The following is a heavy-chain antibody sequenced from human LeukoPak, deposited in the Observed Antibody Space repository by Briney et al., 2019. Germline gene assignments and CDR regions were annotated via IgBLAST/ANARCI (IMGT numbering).Heavy chain of an antibody. Sequence: PSETLSLPCAVSGGSISSYYWSWIWQPPGKGLEWIGYIYYSGSTNYNPSLKSRVTISVDTSKNQFSLKLSSVTAADTAVYYCARTGQRNYWFDPWGQGTLVTVSS. CDR3: ARTGQRNYWFDP. J-gene: IGHJ5*02. V-gene: IGHV4-59*08. CDR1: GGSISSYY. CDR2: IYYSGST. D-gene: IGHD3-10*01.